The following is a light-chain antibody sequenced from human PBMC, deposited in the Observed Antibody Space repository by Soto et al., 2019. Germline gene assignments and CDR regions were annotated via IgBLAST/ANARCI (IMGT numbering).Light chain of an antibody. CDR1: SSNIGNNY. Sequence: QPVLTQPPSVPAAPGQKVTIFCSGSSSNIGNNYVSWYQQLPGTAPKLLIYENNKRPSGIPDRFSGSKSGTSATLGITGLQTGDEADYYCGTWDSSLSAGVFGTGTKVTV. CDR3: GTWDSSLSAGV. V-gene: IGLV1-51*02. CDR2: ENN. J-gene: IGLJ1*01.